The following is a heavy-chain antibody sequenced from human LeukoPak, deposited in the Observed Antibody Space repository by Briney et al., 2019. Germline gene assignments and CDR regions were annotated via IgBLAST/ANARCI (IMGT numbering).Heavy chain of an antibody. CDR3: ARHGPYDILTGYYFSFDY. J-gene: IGHJ4*02. Sequence: TTSETLSLICTVSGGSISSYYWSWIRQPPGKGLEWIGYIYCSGSTNYNPSLKSRVTISVDTSKNQFSLKLSSVTAADTAVYYCARHGPYDILTGYYFSFDYWGQGTLVTVSS. V-gene: IGHV4-59*08. CDR1: GGSISSYY. D-gene: IGHD3-9*01. CDR2: IYCSGST.